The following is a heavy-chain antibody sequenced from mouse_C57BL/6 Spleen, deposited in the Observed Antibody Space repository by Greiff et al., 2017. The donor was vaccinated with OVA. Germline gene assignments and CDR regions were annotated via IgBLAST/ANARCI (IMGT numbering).Heavy chain of an antibody. CDR2: IHPNSGST. J-gene: IGHJ2*01. Sequence: VKLQESGAELVKPGASVKLSCKASGYTFTSYWMHWVKQRPGQGLEWIGMIHPNSGSTNYNEKFKSKATLTVDKSSSTAYMQLSSLTSEDSAVYYCANYYYGSSDYFDYWGQGTTLTVSS. D-gene: IGHD1-1*01. V-gene: IGHV1-64*01. CDR1: GYTFTSYW. CDR3: ANYYYGSSDYFDY.